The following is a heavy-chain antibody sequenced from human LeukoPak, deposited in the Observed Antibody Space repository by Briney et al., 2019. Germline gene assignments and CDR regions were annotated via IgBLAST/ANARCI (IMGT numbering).Heavy chain of an antibody. Sequence: GGSLTLSCAASRLTFSSYSMNWLPQAPGKGREWVSSINSSSRYIYYADPVKGRFTISRDNAKNSLYLQMNSLRAEDTAVYYCARGPMITFGGVIVSFDYWGQGTLVTVSS. CDR3: ARGPMITFGGVIVSFDY. J-gene: IGHJ4*02. D-gene: IGHD3-16*02. CDR2: INSSSRYI. V-gene: IGHV3-21*01. CDR1: RLTFSSYS.